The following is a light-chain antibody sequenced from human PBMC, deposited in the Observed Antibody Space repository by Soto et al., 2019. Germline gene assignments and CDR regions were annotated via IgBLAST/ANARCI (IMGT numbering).Light chain of an antibody. V-gene: IGKV3-20*01. CDR3: QQYGSSTLT. Sequence: EILFTQSPGTLSLSPGERATLSCRASQSVSSSYLAWYQQKLGQAPRLLIYGASSRATGIPERFSGSGSGTEFTRTISRLEPEDFAVDYCQQYGSSTLTFGGGTKVDIK. CDR2: GAS. J-gene: IGKJ4*01. CDR1: QSVSSSY.